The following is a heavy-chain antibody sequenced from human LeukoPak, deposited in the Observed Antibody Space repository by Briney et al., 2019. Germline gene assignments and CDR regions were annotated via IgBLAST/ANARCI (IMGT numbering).Heavy chain of an antibody. D-gene: IGHD2-21*02. CDR1: GGSISSSSYY. J-gene: IGHJ4*02. V-gene: IGHV4-39*07. CDR2: IYYSGST. Sequence: PSETLSLTCTVSGGSISSSSYYWGWIRQSPGKGLEWIASIYYSGSTYYNPSLKSRVTISVDTSKNQFSLKLISVTAADTAVYYCARELAYCGGDCPFFDYWGQGTLVTVSS. CDR3: ARELAYCGGDCPFFDY.